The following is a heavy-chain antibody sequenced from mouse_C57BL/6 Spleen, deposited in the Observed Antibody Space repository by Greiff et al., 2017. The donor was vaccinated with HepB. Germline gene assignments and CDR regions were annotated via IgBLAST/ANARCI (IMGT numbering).Heavy chain of an antibody. CDR2: IDPSDSYT. V-gene: IGHV1-69*01. D-gene: IGHD1-1*01. CDR1: GYTFTSYW. J-gene: IGHJ1*03. CDR3: AITTVVVPYWYFDV. Sequence: QVQLQQPGAELVKPGASVKMSCKASGYTFTSYWMHWVKQRPGQGLEWIGEIDPSDSYTNYNQKFKGKSTLTVDKSSSTAYMQLSSLTSEDSAVYYCAITTVVVPYWYFDVWGTGTTVTVSS.